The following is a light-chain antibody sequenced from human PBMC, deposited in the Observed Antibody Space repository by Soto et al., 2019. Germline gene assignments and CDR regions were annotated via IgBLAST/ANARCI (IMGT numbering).Light chain of an antibody. J-gene: IGKJ3*01. CDR3: QQYCGSPLFT. CDR2: GAS. Sequence: EIVLTQSPGTLSLSPGERATLSCRASQGVTTAYLAWYQHKPGQAPRLLIYGASNRATGIPDRFSGSGSGTDFTLTISRPEPEDFAVYFCQQYCGSPLFTVGPGTIVDFK. CDR1: QGVTTAY. V-gene: IGKV3-20*01.